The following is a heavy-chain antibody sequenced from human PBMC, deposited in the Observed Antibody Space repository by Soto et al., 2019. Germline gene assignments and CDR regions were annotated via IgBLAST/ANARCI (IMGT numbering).Heavy chain of an antibody. CDR1: GFSFKNAW. J-gene: IGHJ4*01. CDR2: IKNKNDGGTT. D-gene: IGHD3-10*01. Sequence: EVELVESGGGLVKPGGSLTLSCAASGFSFKNAWMNWVRQAPGKGLEWVGRIKNKNDGGTTDYAAFVNGRFTISRDASENTLYLHMNGLKTEDTGVYFCTGLWFGEIYNYWGQGSLVTVSS. CDR3: TGLWFGEIYNY. V-gene: IGHV3-15*07.